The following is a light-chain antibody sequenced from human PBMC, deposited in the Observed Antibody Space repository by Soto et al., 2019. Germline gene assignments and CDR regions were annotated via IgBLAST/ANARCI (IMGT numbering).Light chain of an antibody. CDR2: GAS. Sequence: EIVMTQSPGTLSVSPGERATLSCRASQSVGSKLAWYQQKPNQAPRLLIYGASTRATGIPDRFSGSGSGTEFSLTISSLQSEDFAIDDCHQYNNWTPFTFGGGTKVEIK. J-gene: IGKJ4*01. V-gene: IGKV3-15*01. CDR3: HQYNNWTPFT. CDR1: QSVGSK.